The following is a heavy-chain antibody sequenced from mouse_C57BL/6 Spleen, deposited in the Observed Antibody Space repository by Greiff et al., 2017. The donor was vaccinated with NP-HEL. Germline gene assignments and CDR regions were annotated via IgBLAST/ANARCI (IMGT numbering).Heavy chain of an antibody. V-gene: IGHV1-53*01. CDR3: ARGKTGTGYFDV. CDR1: GYTFTSYW. D-gene: IGHD4-1*01. J-gene: IGHJ1*03. CDR2: INPSTGGT. Sequence: QVQLQQPGAELVKPGASVKLSCKASGYTFTSYWMHWVKQRPGRGLEWIGEINPSTGGTTYNQKFKAKATLTVDKSSSTAYMQLKSLTAEDSAVYYCARGKTGTGYFDVWGTGTTVTVSS.